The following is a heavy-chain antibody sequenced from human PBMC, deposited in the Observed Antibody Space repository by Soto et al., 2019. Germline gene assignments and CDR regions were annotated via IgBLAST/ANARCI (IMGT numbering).Heavy chain of an antibody. CDR3: TRDRIWNHVPHLFNWFAP. D-gene: IGHD1-1*01. CDR1: GFTFGDYA. V-gene: IGHV3-49*03. CDR2: IRSKAYGGTT. Sequence: PGGSLRLACTASGFTFGDYAMSWFRQAPGKGLEWVGFIRSKAYGGTTEYAASVKGRFTISRDDSKSIAYLEMNSLKTEDTAVYYCTRDRIWNHVPHLFNWFAPWGQATLVTVSS. J-gene: IGHJ5*02.